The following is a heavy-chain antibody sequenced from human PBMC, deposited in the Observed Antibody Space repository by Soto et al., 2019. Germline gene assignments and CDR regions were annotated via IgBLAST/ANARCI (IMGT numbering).Heavy chain of an antibody. CDR2: IYYSGNT. J-gene: IGHJ4*02. V-gene: IGHV4-30-4*08. Sequence: QVQLQESGPGLVKPSQTLSLTCTVPGDSFISDEYYWSWIRQPPGKSPEWIGYIYYSGNTYYNPYLKSRVFISVDRSKTQFSLKLSSVTAADTAVYYGARDSDYWSRGTLVTVSS. CDR1: GDSFISDEYY. CDR3: ARDSDY.